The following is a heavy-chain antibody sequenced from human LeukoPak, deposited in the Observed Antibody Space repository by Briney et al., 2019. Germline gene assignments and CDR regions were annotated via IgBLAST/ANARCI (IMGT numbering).Heavy chain of an antibody. J-gene: IGHJ6*02. V-gene: IGHV4-39*07. CDR1: GGSISSSSYY. Sequence: SETLSLTCTVSGGSISSSSYYWGWIRQPPGKGLEWIASIYYGGSTYFNPSLKSRVTISADTSKNQFSLRLSSVTAADTAVYYCARDRIAAPAENGMDVWGQGTMVTVSS. CDR2: IYYGGST. CDR3: ARDRIAAPAENGMDV. D-gene: IGHD6-13*01.